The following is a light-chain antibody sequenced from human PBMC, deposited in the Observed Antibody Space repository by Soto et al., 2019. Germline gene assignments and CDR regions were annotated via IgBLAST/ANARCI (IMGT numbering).Light chain of an antibody. CDR2: EVS. CDR3: SSYTSSSTWL. V-gene: IGLV2-14*03. Sequence: QSALTQPASVSGSPGQSNTISCTGTSSDVGAYNYVSWYQQHPGKAPKLMIYEVSNRPSGVSNRFSGSKSANTASLTISGLQAGDEADYYCSSYTSSSTWLFGGGTQLTVL. J-gene: IGLJ3*02. CDR1: SSDVGAYNY.